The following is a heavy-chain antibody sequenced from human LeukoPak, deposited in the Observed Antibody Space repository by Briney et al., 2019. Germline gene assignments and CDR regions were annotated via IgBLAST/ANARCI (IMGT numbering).Heavy chain of an antibody. V-gene: IGHV1-18*01. CDR3: ARGERVLRYFDWLLTAHPIEGNVFDY. Sequence: GGSVRVSCKASGYTFTSYGIRWVRQAPGQGLEGMGWISAYNGNTNYPQKLQGRVPMTTDTSTSTAYMELRSLRSDDTAVYYCARGERVLRYFDWLLTAHPIEGNVFDYWGQGTLVTVSS. J-gene: IGHJ4*02. CDR2: ISAYNGNT. CDR1: GYTFTSYG. D-gene: IGHD3-9*01.